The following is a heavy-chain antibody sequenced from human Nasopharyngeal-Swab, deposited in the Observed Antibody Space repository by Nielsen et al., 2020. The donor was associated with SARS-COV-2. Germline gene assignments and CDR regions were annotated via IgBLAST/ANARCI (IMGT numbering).Heavy chain of an antibody. CDR2: ISSSGSTI. D-gene: IGHD6-13*01. J-gene: IGHJ4*02. CDR1: GFTFSDYY. CDR3: ARDGKVGSSYDY. Sequence: GESLKISCAASGFTFSDYYMGWIRQAPGKGLEWVSYISSSGSTIYYADSVKGRFTISRDNAKNSLYLQMNSLRAEDTAVYYCARDGKVGSSYDYWGQGTLVTVSS. V-gene: IGHV3-11*01.